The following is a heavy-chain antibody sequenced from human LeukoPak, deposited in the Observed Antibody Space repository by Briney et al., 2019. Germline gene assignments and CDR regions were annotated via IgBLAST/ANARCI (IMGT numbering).Heavy chain of an antibody. CDR3: ARHAPYYYYLDV. Sequence: SETLSLTCTVSGGSISSSSYYWGWIRHPPGKGLEWIGSIYYSGSTYYNPSLKSRVTISVYTSKNQFSLKLRSVTAADTAVYYCARHAPYYYYLDVWGEGTTVPVSS. J-gene: IGHJ6*03. V-gene: IGHV4-39*01. CDR1: GGSISSSSYY. CDR2: IYYSGST.